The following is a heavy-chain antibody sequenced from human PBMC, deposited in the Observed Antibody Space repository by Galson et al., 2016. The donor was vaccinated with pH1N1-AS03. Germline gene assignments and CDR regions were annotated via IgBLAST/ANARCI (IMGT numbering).Heavy chain of an antibody. CDR2: ISGRDGST. J-gene: IGHJ4*02. CDR3: AKDSWGNNWSCFDY. Sequence: SLRLSCAASGFTFTNYGFHWVRQAPGKGLEWVSGISGRDGSTYYADSVKGRFTISRDNSKNTLYLQMNSLRAEDTAVYYCAKDSWGNNWSCFDYWGQGTLVTVSS. CDR1: GFTFTNYG. D-gene: IGHD1-1*01. V-gene: IGHV3-23*01.